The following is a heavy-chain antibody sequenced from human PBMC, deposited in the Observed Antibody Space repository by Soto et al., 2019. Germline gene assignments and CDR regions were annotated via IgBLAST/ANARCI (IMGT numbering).Heavy chain of an antibody. CDR2: IYYSGST. V-gene: IGHV4-39*01. Sequence: QLLESGPGLVQPSETLSLTCTVSGGSISSNTYYWGWIRQPPGKGLEWIGSIYYSGSTYYNPSLRSRLTISVDTSKNQFSLKLSSVTAADTAVYYCASLLTSGPTYYFDYWGQGTLVTVSS. CDR1: GGSISSNTYY. D-gene: IGHD3-3*01. J-gene: IGHJ4*02. CDR3: ASLLTSGPTYYFDY.